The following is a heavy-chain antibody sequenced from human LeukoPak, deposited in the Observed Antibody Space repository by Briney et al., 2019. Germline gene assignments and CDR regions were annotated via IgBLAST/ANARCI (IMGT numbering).Heavy chain of an antibody. CDR2: INTNTGNP. D-gene: IGHD4-17*01. CDR3: ARDGSGYGDYSFSQPVDY. CDR1: GYTFTSYA. Sequence: ASVKVSCKASGYTFTSYAMNWVRQAPGQGLEWMGWINTNTGNPTYAQGFTGRFVFSLDTSVSTAYLQISSLKAEDTAVYYCARDGSGYGDYSFSQPVDYWGQGTLVTVSS. J-gene: IGHJ4*02. V-gene: IGHV7-4-1*02.